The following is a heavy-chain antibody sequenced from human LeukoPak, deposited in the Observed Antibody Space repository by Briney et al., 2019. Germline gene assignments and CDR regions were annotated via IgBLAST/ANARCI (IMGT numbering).Heavy chain of an antibody. J-gene: IGHJ4*02. CDR3: ARLSAMVRGPEDIFYFEY. CDR1: GFSFSTYW. D-gene: IGHD3-10*01. Sequence: GGSLRLSRETSGFSFSTYWMSWVRQAPGKGLEWVANISPDGSEKYYVDSVKGRFTISRDIAKQSVFLQMTSLRVEDTAVYYCARLSAMVRGPEDIFYFEYWGLGTLVTVSS. CDR2: ISPDGSEK. V-gene: IGHV3-7*01.